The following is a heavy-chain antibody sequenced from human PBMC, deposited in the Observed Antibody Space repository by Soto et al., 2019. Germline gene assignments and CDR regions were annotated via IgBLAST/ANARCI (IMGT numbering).Heavy chain of an antibody. J-gene: IGHJ4*02. CDR3: AKDGFDWGSYFDY. D-gene: IGHD3-9*01. Sequence: GGSLRLSCAASGFTFSSYTMNWVRQAPGKGLEWVSAITGNGAGTYYADSVKGRFTISRDNSKNMLYLQMNSLRAEDTAIYYCAKDGFDWGSYFDYWGQGTLVTVS. CDR1: GFTFSSYT. V-gene: IGHV3-23*01. CDR2: ITGNGAGT.